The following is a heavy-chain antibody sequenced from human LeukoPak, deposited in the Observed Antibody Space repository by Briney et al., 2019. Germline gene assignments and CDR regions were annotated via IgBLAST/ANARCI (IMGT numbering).Heavy chain of an antibody. V-gene: IGHV3-21*01. CDR1: GFTFSSYS. CDR3: ARKLRATVTAYFSDFDY. Sequence: GGSLRLSCAASGFTFSSYSMNWVRQAPGKGLEWVSSIISSSSYIYYADSVKGRFTISRDDAKHSLYLQMDSLRAEDTAVYYCARKLRATVTAYFSDFDYWGQGTLVTVSS. J-gene: IGHJ4*02. CDR2: IISSSSYI. D-gene: IGHD2-21*02.